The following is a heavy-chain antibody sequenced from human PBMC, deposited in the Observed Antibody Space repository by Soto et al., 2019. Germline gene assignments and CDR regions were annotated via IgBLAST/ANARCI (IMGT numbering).Heavy chain of an antibody. V-gene: IGHV3-23*01. Sequence: PGGSLRLSCAASGFTFSSYAMSWVRQAPGKGLEWVSAISGSGGSRYYADSVKGRFTISRDNSKNTLYLQMNSLRAEDTAVYYCAKDRVLRFLEWLGSPAGYWGQGTLVTVSS. CDR2: ISGSGGSR. CDR3: AKDRVLRFLEWLGSPAGY. CDR1: GFTFSSYA. J-gene: IGHJ4*02. D-gene: IGHD3-3*01.